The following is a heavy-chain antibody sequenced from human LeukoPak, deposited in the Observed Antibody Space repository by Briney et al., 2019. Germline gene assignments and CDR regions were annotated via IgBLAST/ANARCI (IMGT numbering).Heavy chain of an antibody. D-gene: IGHD2-2*02. J-gene: IGHJ5*02. CDR2: ISGSGGST. Sequence: TGGSLRLSWAASGFTFSSYAMSWVRQAPGKGLEWVSAISGSGGSTYYADSVKGRFTISRDNSKNTLYLQMNSLRAEDTAVYYCAKEPWEYQLLYLNWFDPWGQGTLATVSS. CDR1: GFTFSSYA. V-gene: IGHV3-23*01. CDR3: AKEPWEYQLLYLNWFDP.